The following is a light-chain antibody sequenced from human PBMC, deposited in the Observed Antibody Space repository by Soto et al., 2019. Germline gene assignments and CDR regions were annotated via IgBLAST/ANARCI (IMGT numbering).Light chain of an antibody. Sequence: ETVMTQSPATLSVSPGGRATLSCRASQSISDTLAWYQQKPGQAPRLLIYDASNRATGIPVRFSGSGSGTDYTLTITNLEPEDFAIYYCQQRSSWPWTFGQGTKVDI. V-gene: IGKV3-11*01. CDR3: QQRSSWPWT. CDR2: DAS. CDR1: QSISDT. J-gene: IGKJ1*01.